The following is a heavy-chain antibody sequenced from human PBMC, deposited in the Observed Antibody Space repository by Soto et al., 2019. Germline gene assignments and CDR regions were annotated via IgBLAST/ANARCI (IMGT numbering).Heavy chain of an antibody. J-gene: IGHJ4*02. V-gene: IGHV5-51*01. CDR1: GYSFTSYW. D-gene: IGHD1-26*01. CDR2: IYPGDSDT. CDR3: ARRKIHNGGSYWDYFDY. Sequence: GESLKISCKGSGYSFTSYWIGWVRQMPGKGLEWMGIIYPGDSDTRYSPSFQGQVTISADKSISTAYLQWSSLKASDTAMYYCARRKIHNGGSYWDYFDYWGQGTLVTVSS.